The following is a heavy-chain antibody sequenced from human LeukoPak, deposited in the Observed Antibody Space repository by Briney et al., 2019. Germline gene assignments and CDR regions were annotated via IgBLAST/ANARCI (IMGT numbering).Heavy chain of an antibody. D-gene: IGHD6-13*01. CDR3: ARGASSSSWSLPYYYGMDV. CDR1: GYTFTGYY. J-gene: IGHJ6*02. V-gene: IGHV1-2*02. Sequence: ASVKVSCKASGYTFTGYYMHWVRQAPGQGLEWMGWINPNSGGTNYAQKFQGRVTMTRDTSISTAYMELSRLGSDDTAVYYCARGASSSSWSLPYYYGMDVWGQGTTVTVSS. CDR2: INPNSGGT.